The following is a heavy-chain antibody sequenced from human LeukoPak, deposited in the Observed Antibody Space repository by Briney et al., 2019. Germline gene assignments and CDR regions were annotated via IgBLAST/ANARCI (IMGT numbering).Heavy chain of an antibody. D-gene: IGHD1-14*01. Sequence: SQTLSLTCTVSGGSISSGGNYWSWIRQHPGKSLEWIGYIYYSGSTYYNPSLKSRVTISVDTSKNQFSLKLSSVTAADTAVYYCASDKQPGGWFDPWGRGTLVIVSS. J-gene: IGHJ5*02. CDR3: ASDKQPGGWFDP. CDR2: IYYSGST. V-gene: IGHV4-31*03. CDR1: GGSISSGGNY.